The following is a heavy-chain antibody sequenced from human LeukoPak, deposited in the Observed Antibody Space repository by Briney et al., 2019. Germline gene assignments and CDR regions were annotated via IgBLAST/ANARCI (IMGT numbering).Heavy chain of an antibody. CDR1: GYTFTDYY. CDR3: AREKVTTPADAFDI. Sequence: ASVKVSCKASGYTFTDYYMHWVRQAPGQGLEWMGWINPNSGGTNYAQKFQGRVTMTRDTSISTAYMELSRLRSDDTAVYYCAREKVTTPADAFDIWGQGTMVTVSS. V-gene: IGHV1-2*02. CDR2: INPNSGGT. J-gene: IGHJ3*02. D-gene: IGHD4-17*01.